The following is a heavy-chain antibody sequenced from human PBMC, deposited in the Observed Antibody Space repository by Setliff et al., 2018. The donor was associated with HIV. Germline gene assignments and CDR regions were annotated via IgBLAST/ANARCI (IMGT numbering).Heavy chain of an antibody. V-gene: IGHV4-30-4*01. J-gene: IGHJ4*02. CDR1: YATLSTADYY. CDR2: IYYSVST. Sequence: SETLSLTCTASYATLSTADYYWTWIRQPPGKGLEWIGYIYYSVSTYFNPSLKSRVTMSADTSKNQFSLKLASVTAADTAVYYCARGGSYDTFDYWGQGTLVTVSS. CDR3: ARGGSYDTFDY. D-gene: IGHD3-22*01.